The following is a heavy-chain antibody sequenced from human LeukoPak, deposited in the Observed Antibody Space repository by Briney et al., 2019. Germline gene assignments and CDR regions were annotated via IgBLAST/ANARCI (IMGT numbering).Heavy chain of an antibody. J-gene: IGHJ4*02. CDR2: IYPGGSDT. Sequence: PGESLKISCKASGYIFTNYWIGWVRQMPGKGLEWMGIIYPGGSDTRYSPSFQGQVSISADKSINTAYLQWSSLKASDTAMYFCARGHFYFDYWGQGTLVTVSS. V-gene: IGHV5-51*01. CDR1: GYIFTNYW. D-gene: IGHD3-3*02. CDR3: ARGHFYFDY.